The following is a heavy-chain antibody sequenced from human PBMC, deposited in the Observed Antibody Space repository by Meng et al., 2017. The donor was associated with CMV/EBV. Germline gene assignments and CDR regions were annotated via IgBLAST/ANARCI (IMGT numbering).Heavy chain of an antibody. Sequence: SETLSLTCTVSGGSVSSGSYYWSWIRPPPGKGLEWIGYIYYSRSTNYNPSLKSRVTISVDTSKNQFSLKLSSVTAADTAVYYCARDPYPSYDFWSGPNPKYYYYGMDVWGQGTTVTVSS. CDR3: ARDPYPSYDFWSGPNPKYYYYGMDV. D-gene: IGHD3-3*01. CDR2: IYYSRST. CDR1: GGSVSSGSYY. J-gene: IGHJ6*02. V-gene: IGHV4-61*01.